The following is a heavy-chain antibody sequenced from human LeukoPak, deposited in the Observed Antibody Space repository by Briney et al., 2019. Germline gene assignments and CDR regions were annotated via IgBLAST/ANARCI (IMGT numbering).Heavy chain of an antibody. D-gene: IGHD3-10*01. CDR3: AREVLAHYYGSGSNQYFDY. V-gene: IGHV1-69*04. J-gene: IGHJ4*02. Sequence: ASVKVSCKASGYTFTSYDINWVRQATGQGLEWMGRIIPILGIANYAQKFQGRVTITADKSTSTAYMELSSLRSEDTAVYYCAREVLAHYYGSGSNQYFDYWGQGTLVTVSS. CDR1: GYTFTSYD. CDR2: IIPILGIA.